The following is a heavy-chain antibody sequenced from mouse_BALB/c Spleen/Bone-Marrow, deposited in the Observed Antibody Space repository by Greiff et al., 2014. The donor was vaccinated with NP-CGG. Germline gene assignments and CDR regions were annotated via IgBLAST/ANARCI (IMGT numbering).Heavy chain of an antibody. CDR1: GYAFTSYN. D-gene: IGHD1-1*01. CDR2: IDPYNGGT. J-gene: IGHJ3*01. Sequence: VQLQQSGPELVKPGASVKVSCKASGYAFTSYNMYWVKQSHGKSLEWIGHIDPYNGGTSYNQKFKGKATLTVDKSSSTAYMSLNSLTSEDSAVYYCARENYGSSPAYWGQGTLVTVSA. CDR3: ARENYGSSPAY. V-gene: IGHV1S135*01.